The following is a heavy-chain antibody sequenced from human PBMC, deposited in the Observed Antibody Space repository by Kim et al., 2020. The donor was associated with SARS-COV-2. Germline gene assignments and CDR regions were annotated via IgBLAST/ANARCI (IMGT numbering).Heavy chain of an antibody. CDR3: ARGGVGANYYFDY. J-gene: IGHJ4*02. D-gene: IGHD1-26*01. Sequence: YADSVKGRFTISRNNAKNSLYLQMNSLRAEDTAVYYCARGGVGANYYFDYWGQGTLVTVSS. V-gene: IGHV3-11*05.